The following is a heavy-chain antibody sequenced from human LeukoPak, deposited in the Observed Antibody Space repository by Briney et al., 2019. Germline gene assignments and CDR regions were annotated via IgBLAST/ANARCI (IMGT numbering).Heavy chain of an antibody. CDR2: IYYSGST. CDR1: GGSISSYY. Sequence: SETLSLTCTVSGGSISSYYWSCIRQPPGKGLEWIGYIYYSGSTNYNPSLKSRVTISVDTSKNQFSLKLSSVTAADTAVYYCARIPGSSAEDWFDPWGQGTLVTVSS. D-gene: IGHD6-6*01. V-gene: IGHV4-59*08. J-gene: IGHJ5*02. CDR3: ARIPGSSAEDWFDP.